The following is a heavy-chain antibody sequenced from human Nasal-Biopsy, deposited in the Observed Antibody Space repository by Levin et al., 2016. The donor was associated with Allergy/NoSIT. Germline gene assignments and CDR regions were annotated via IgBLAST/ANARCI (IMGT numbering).Heavy chain of an antibody. D-gene: IGHD7-27*01. Sequence: GESLKISCKGSEYTFATSWIGWARLKPGKGPEWMGIIYPGDSDVRYSPSFQGRVTISADKSISTAFLQWTSLEASDTAIYFCARSLSPSWYYYPFWGQGTPVTVSS. J-gene: IGHJ4*02. V-gene: IGHV5-51*01. CDR3: ARSLSPSWYYYPF. CDR1: EYTFATSW. CDR2: IYPGDSDV.